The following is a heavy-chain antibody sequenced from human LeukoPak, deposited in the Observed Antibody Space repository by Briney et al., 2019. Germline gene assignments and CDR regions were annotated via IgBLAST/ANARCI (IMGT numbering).Heavy chain of an antibody. Sequence: SETLSLNCTVSGGSISSSSYYWGWIRQPPGKGLEWIGSIYYSGSTYYNPSLKSRVTISVDTSKNQFSLKLSSVTAADTAVYYCARQGGRDGYNRRWGQGNLVTVSS. D-gene: IGHD5-24*01. J-gene: IGHJ4*02. V-gene: IGHV4-39*01. CDR3: ARQGGRDGYNRR. CDR1: GGSISSSSYY. CDR2: IYYSGST.